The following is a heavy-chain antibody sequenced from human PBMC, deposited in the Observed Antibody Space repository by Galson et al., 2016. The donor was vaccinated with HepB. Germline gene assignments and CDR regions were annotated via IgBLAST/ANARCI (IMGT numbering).Heavy chain of an antibody. Sequence: QSGAEVKKPGESLKISCKASGYRFTGQWIGWVRQTPEKGLEWMGIIYPGDSDTRYSPSFHGQVTISADKSITTAYLQWSSLKASDTAMHYCARLANHFDGSGDDPFDFWGQGTMVTVSS. D-gene: IGHD3-22*01. V-gene: IGHV5-51*01. J-gene: IGHJ3*01. CDR1: GYRFTGQW. CDR2: IYPGDSDT. CDR3: ARLANHFDGSGDDPFDF.